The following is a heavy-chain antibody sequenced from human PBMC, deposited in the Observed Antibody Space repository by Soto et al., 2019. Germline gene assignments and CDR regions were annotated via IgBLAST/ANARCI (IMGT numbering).Heavy chain of an antibody. CDR3: ARVAASGYLPGGMDV. Sequence: GGSLRLSCAASGFTFSSYEMNWVRQAPGKGLEWVSYISSSGSTIYYADSVKGRFTISRDNAKNSLYLQVNSLRAEDTAVYYCARVAASGYLPGGMDVWGQGTTVTVSS. CDR2: ISSSGSTI. CDR1: GFTFSSYE. V-gene: IGHV3-48*03. J-gene: IGHJ6*02. D-gene: IGHD3-3*01.